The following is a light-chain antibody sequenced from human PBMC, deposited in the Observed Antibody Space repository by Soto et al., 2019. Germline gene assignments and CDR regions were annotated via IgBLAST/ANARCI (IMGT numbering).Light chain of an antibody. V-gene: IGLV4-69*01. J-gene: IGLJ1*01. CDR2: VNSDGSH. Sequence: QLVLTQSPSASASLGASVKLTCTLSSGHSSYAIAWHQQQPEKGPRYLMKVNSDGSHSKGDGIPDRFSGSSSGAERYLTISSLQSEDVADYYCQTWGTGIQVFGTGTKVTVL. CDR3: QTWGTGIQV. CDR1: SGHSSYA.